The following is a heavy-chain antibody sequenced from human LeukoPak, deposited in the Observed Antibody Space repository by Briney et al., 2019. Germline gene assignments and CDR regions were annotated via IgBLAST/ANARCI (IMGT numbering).Heavy chain of an antibody. V-gene: IGHV3-72*01. CDR2: SRGRGHSFTT. D-gene: IGHD3-3*01. Sequence: QPGGSLRLSCASSGFIFSDYYMDWVRQAPGKGLEWVGRSRGRGHSFTTEYAASVKGRFTISRDNSQSALFLQMNSLQTEDTAVYYCARGSGDYRDTNYYGMDVWGLGTTVSVSS. CDR3: ARGSGDYRDTNYYGMDV. J-gene: IGHJ6*02. CDR1: GFIFSDYY.